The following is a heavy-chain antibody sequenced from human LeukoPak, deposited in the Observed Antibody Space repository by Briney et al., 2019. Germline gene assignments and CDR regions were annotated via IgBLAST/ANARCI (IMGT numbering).Heavy chain of an antibody. V-gene: IGHV3-53*04. CDR1: GCTFRSNS. CDR2: VYSGGRT. D-gene: IGHD3-22*01. Sequence: GGSLRLSCAASGCTFRSNSMNWVRQAPGKGLEWVSVVYSGGRTSYADSVKGRFTISRHNSENTLYLQMNSLRPEDTAVYFCARGSGPYYYDSSGHPDPHFDYWGQGTLVTISS. J-gene: IGHJ4*02. CDR3: ARGSGPYYYDSSGHPDPHFDY.